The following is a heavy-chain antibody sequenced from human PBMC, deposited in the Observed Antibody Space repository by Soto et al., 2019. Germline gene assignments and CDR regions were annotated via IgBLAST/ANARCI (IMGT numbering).Heavy chain of an antibody. Sequence: GGSLRLSCAASGFTFSSYWMSWVRQAPGKGLEWVANIKQDGSEKYYVDSVKGRFTISRDNAKNSLYLQMNSLRAEDTAVYYCARDKGPQQLVSDLDYWGQGTLVTVSS. CDR3: ARDKGPQQLVSDLDY. CDR2: IKQDGSEK. J-gene: IGHJ4*02. V-gene: IGHV3-7*01. CDR1: GFTFSSYW. D-gene: IGHD6-13*01.